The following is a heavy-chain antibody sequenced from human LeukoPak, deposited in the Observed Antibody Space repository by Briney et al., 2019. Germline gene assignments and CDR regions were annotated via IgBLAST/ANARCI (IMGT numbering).Heavy chain of an antibody. CDR3: ARLPKDIVVVVAATH. Sequence: GESLRISCKGSGYSFTSYWIGWVRQMPGKGLEWMGIIYPGDSDTRYSPSFQGQVNISADKSISTAYLQWSSLKASDTAMYYCARLPKDIVVVVAATHWGQGTLVTVSS. CDR1: GYSFTSYW. V-gene: IGHV5-51*01. D-gene: IGHD2-15*01. CDR2: IYPGDSDT. J-gene: IGHJ4*02.